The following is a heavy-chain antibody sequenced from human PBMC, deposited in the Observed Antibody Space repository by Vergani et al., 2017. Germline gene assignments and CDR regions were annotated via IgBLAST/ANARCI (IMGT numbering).Heavy chain of an antibody. D-gene: IGHD6-13*01. CDR2: ISSGSSHT. CDR1: GFTFSDYY. J-gene: IGHJ4*02. CDR3: ARVGVYSSSWYXFDY. V-gene: IGHV3-11*06. Sequence: QVQLVESGGGLVKPGGSLRLSCAASGFTFSDYYMSWIRQAPGKGLEWVSYISSGSSHTNYADSVKGRFTISRDNAKKSLYLRMNSLRADDTAVYYCARVGVYSSSWYXFDYWGQGTLVTVSS.